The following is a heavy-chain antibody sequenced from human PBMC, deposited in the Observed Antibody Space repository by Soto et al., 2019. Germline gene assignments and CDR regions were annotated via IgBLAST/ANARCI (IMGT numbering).Heavy chain of an antibody. Sequence: SVKVSCKASGGTFSSYAISWVRQAPGQGLEWMGGIIPIFGTANYAQKFQGRVTITADESTSTAYMELSSLRSEDTAVYYCAKVVERYYDSSGYYDYWGQGTLVTVSS. CDR1: GGTFSSYA. CDR3: AKVVERYYDSSGYYDY. V-gene: IGHV1-69*13. D-gene: IGHD3-22*01. CDR2: IIPIFGTA. J-gene: IGHJ4*02.